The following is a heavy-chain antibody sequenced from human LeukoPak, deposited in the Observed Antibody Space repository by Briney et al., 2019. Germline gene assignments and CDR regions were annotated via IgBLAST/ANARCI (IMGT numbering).Heavy chain of an antibody. J-gene: IGHJ4*02. CDR3: ARGGYSYGPTDY. CDR2: IGIDETYK. Sequence: GGSLRLSCAASGFSFSNYGMHWVRQTPGKGLEWVTFIGIDETYKYYRDSVKGRFTISKDTSKNTLYLQMNSLRAEDTAVYYCARGGYSYGPTDYWGQGTLVTVSS. CDR1: GFSFSNYG. V-gene: IGHV3-30*02. D-gene: IGHD5-18*01.